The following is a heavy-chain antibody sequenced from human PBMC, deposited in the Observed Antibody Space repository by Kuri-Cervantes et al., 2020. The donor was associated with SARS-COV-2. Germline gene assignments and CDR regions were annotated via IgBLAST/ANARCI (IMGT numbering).Heavy chain of an antibody. CDR1: GFTFSGHW. D-gene: IGHD5-24*01. J-gene: IGHJ2*01. Sequence: GESLKISCAASGFTFSGHWIHWVRQVPGKGLVWVSRINPDGSYTNNADSVKGRFTISRDNAKNSLYLQMNSLRAEDTAVYYCARTLREMATIARYFDLWGRGTLVTVSS. CDR3: ARTLREMATIARYFDL. CDR2: INPDGSYT. V-gene: IGHV3-74*01.